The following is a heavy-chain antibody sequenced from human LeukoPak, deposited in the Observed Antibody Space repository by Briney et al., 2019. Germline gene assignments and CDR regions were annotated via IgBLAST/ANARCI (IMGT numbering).Heavy chain of an antibody. J-gene: IGHJ6*03. CDR1: GYTFTSYY. CDR2: INPSGGST. V-gene: IGHV1-46*01. D-gene: IGHD6-13*01. CDR3: ARARSSSWQTHTNYYYYMDV. Sequence: ASVQVSCKASGYTFTSYYMHWVRQAPGQGLEWMGIINPSGGSTSYAQQFQGRVTMTRDMSTSTVYMELSSLRSEDTAVYYCARARSSSWQTHTNYYYYMDVWGKGTTVTVSS.